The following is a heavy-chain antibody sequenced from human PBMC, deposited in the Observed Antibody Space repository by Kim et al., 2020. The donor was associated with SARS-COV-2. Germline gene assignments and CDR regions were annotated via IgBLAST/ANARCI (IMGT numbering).Heavy chain of an antibody. CDR1: GFTFSSYA. Sequence: GGSLRLSCAASGFTFSSYAMSWVRQAPGKGLEWVPAISGSGGSTYYADSVKGRFTISRDNSKNTLYLQMNSLRAEDTAVYYCAKDINKDDFWSGYRTYYYYYGMDVWGQGTTVTVSS. CDR2: ISGSGGST. V-gene: IGHV3-23*01. D-gene: IGHD3-3*01. CDR3: AKDINKDDFWSGYRTYYYYYGMDV. J-gene: IGHJ6*02.